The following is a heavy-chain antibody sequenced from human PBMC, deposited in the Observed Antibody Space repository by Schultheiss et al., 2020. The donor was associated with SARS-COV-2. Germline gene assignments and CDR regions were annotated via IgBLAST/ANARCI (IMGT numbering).Heavy chain of an antibody. Sequence: SETLSLTCTVSGGSISTYYWSWIRQPPGKGLEWIGYISYNGSTNYNPSLRSRVTISVDTSKNQFSLNLSSVTAADTAVYYCARAGGSGSYLFDYWGQGTLVTVSS. CDR1: GGSISTYY. D-gene: IGHD3-10*01. J-gene: IGHJ4*02. V-gene: IGHV4-59*01. CDR2: ISYNGST. CDR3: ARAGGSGSYLFDY.